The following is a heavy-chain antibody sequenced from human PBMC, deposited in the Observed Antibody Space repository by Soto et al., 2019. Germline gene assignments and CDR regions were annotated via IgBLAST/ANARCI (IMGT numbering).Heavy chain of an antibody. D-gene: IGHD6-13*01. CDR1: GYTFTSYD. V-gene: IGHV1-8*01. CDR2: MNPNSGNT. Sequence: ASVKVSCKASGYTFTSYDIIWVRQATGQGLEWMGWMNPNSGNTGYAQKFQGRVTMTRNTSISTAYMELSSLRSEDTAVYYCAREHSSSWRFDYWGQGTLVTVSS. CDR3: AREHSSSWRFDY. J-gene: IGHJ4*02.